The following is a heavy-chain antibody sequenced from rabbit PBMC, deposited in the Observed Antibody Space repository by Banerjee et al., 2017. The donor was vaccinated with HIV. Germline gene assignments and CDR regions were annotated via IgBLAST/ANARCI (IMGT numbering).Heavy chain of an antibody. CDR3: ARNDYGDYAYYFDL. CDR1: GFSFSSSYW. V-gene: IGHV1S47*01. D-gene: IGHD2-1*01. Sequence: QEQLEESGGDLVKPEGSLTLTCTASGFSFSSSYWICWVRQAPGKGLEWIACSYDGDGSTHFASWAKGRFTVSRSTSLNTVDLKMTSLTAADTATYFCARNDYGDYAYYFDLWGPGTLVTVS. CDR2: SYDGDGST. J-gene: IGHJ4*01.